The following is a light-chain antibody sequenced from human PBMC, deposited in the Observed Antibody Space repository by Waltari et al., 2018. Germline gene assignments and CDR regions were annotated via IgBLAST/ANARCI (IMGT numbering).Light chain of an antibody. Sequence: EIVLTQSPGTLSLSPGERATLSCRASQSVSSPYLSWYQQKPGQTPRLLIYGASRRATGIPDRFSGSGSGTDFTLTISRLEPEDVAVYYCQQFGSSPPITFGGGTKVEIK. CDR2: GAS. J-gene: IGKJ4*01. CDR3: QQFGSSPPIT. CDR1: QSVSSPY. V-gene: IGKV3-20*01.